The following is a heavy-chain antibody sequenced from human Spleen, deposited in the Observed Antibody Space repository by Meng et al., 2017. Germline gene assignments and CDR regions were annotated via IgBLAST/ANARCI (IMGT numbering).Heavy chain of an antibody. J-gene: IGHJ4*02. CDR2: ISSSSSYI. D-gene: IGHD3-3*01. V-gene: IGHV3-11*06. CDR3: ARVVEYYDFWSGYYNREYYFDY. Sequence: GESLKISCSASGFTFSDYYMSWIRQAPGKGLEWVSSISSSSSYIYYADSVKGRFTISRDNAKNSLYLQMNSLRAEDTAVYYCARVVEYYDFWSGYYNREYYFDYWGQGTLVTVSS. CDR1: GFTFSDYY.